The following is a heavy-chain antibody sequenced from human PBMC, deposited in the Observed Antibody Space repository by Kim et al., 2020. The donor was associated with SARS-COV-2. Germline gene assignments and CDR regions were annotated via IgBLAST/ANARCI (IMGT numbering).Heavy chain of an antibody. CDR3: ARDLGRSRYYDFWSGYYDY. CDR2: IKQDGSEK. D-gene: IGHD3-3*01. V-gene: IGHV3-7*03. J-gene: IGHJ4*02. Sequence: GGSLRLSCAASGFTFSSYWMSWVRQAPGKGLEWVANIKQDGSEKYYVDSVKGRFTISRVNAKNSLYLQMNSLRAEDTAVYYCARDLGRSRYYDFWSGYYDYWGQGTLVTVSS. CDR1: GFTFSSYW.